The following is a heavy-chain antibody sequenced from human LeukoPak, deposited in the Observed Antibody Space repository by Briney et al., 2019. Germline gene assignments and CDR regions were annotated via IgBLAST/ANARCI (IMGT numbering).Heavy chain of an antibody. CDR1: GFTLSDYS. V-gene: IGHV3-21*01. CDR2: ISSTSSHI. Sequence: GGSLRLSCAASGFTLSDYSMNWVRQAPGEGLEWVSSISSTSSHIYYADPVKGRFTISRDNAKNSLYLQMNSLRAEDTAVYFCVSLMAGYWGQGTLVTVSS. D-gene: IGHD2-8*01. J-gene: IGHJ4*02. CDR3: VSLMAGY.